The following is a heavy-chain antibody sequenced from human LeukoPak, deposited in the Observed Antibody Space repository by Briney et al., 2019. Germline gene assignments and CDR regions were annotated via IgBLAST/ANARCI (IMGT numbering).Heavy chain of an antibody. CDR2: IYSGGST. V-gene: IGHV3-66*01. D-gene: IGHD3-22*01. Sequence: GGSLRLSCAASGFTVSSNYMSWVRQAPGQGLEWVSVIYSGGSTYYADSVKGRFTISRDNSKNTLFLQMSSLRAEDTAVYYCAREDSSWYFDLWGRGTLVTVSS. J-gene: IGHJ2*01. CDR3: AREDSSWYFDL. CDR1: GFTVSSNY.